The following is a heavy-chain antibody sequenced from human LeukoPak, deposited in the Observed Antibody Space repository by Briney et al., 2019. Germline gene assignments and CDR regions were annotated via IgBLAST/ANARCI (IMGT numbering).Heavy chain of an antibody. J-gene: IGHJ6*03. V-gene: IGHV4-59*01. Sequence: KASDTLSLTCSVSGGPITVYHWIWIRQPPGKGLEFIGYIHYTGSTNYNPSLKSRVTISVDTSKNQFSLKLSSVTAADTAVYYCARDWGVSARPGYMDVGGKGTTVTVSS. CDR2: IHYTGST. CDR1: GGPITVYH. D-gene: IGHD6-6*01. CDR3: ARDWGVSARPGYMDV.